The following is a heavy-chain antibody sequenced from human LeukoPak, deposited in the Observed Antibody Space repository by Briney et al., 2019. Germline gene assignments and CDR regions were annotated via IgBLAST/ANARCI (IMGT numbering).Heavy chain of an antibody. CDR1: GGSISSYY. D-gene: IGHD3/OR15-3a*01. V-gene: IGHV4-59*04. CDR2: IYYSGNT. Sequence: SETLSLTCTVSGGSISSYYWSWIRQPPGKGLEWIGSIYYSGNTYYNASLKSQVSISIDTSKNQFSLRLTSVTAADTAVYYCARQTGSGLFILPGGQGTLVTVSS. CDR3: ARQTGSGLFILP. J-gene: IGHJ4*02.